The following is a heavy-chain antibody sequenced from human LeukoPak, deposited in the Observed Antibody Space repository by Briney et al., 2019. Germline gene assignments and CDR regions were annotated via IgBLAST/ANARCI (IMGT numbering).Heavy chain of an antibody. J-gene: IGHJ4*02. CDR3: ARSYSSSRGTFDY. CDR2: ISYDGSNK. V-gene: IGHV3-30*03. CDR1: GFTFSSYG. D-gene: IGHD6-6*01. Sequence: PGRSLRLSCAVSGFTFSSYGMHWVRQAPGKGLEWVAVISYDGSNKYYADSVKGRFTISRDNSKNTLYLQMNSLRAEDTAVYYCARSYSSSRGTFDYWGQGTLVTVSS.